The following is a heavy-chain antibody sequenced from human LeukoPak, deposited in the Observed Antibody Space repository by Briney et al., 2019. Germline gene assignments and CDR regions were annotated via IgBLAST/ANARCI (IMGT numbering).Heavy chain of an antibody. J-gene: IGHJ4*02. CDR1: GGSISSGGYY. CDR3: ARSVLRFLEWSAYYFDY. D-gene: IGHD3-3*01. CDR2: IYYSGST. V-gene: IGHV4-31*03. Sequence: PSETLSLTCTVSGGSISSGGYYWSWIRQHPGKGLEWIGYIYYSGSTYYNPSLKSRVTISVDTSKNQFSLKLSSVTAADTAVYYCARSVLRFLEWSAYYFDYWGQGTLVTVSS.